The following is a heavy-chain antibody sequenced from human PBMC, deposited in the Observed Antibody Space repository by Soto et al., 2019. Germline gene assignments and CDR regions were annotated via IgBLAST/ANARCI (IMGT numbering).Heavy chain of an antibody. J-gene: IGHJ4*02. CDR3: ARALGPTLLDY. D-gene: IGHD3-3*01. CDR1: GFTFSSYD. V-gene: IGHV3-13*04. Sequence: PGGSLRLSCSASGFTFSSYDMHWVRQGPGKGLEWVSAIGTAGDTNYAGSVKGRFTISRENAKNSLYLQMNSLRAGDTAIYFCARALGPTLLDYWGQGTLVTVSS. CDR2: IGTAGDT.